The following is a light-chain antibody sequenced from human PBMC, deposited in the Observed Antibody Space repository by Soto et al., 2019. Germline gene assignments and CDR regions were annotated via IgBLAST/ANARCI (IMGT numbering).Light chain of an antibody. CDR1: QSISSF. J-gene: IGKJ5*01. V-gene: IGKV1-39*01. CDR2: GAS. Sequence: DIQMTQSPSSLSASVGDRVTITCRASQSISSFLNWHQHKPGKAPKVLIYGASSLQSGVPSRFSGSGPGTDFTLTISSLQPENSATYYCQQGYSTPITFGHGKRL. CDR3: QQGYSTPIT.